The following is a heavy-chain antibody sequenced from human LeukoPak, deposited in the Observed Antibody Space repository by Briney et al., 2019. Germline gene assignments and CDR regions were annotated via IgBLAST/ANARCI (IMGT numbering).Heavy chain of an antibody. CDR3: ASLYGSGSFYSGMSLNWFDP. CDR1: GFTFSSYA. J-gene: IGHJ5*02. D-gene: IGHD3-10*01. V-gene: IGHV3-30*04. CDR2: ISYDGSNK. Sequence: GRSLRLSCAASGFTFSSYAMHWVRQAPGKGLEWVAVISYDGSNKYYADSVKGRFTISRDNSKSTLYLQMNSLRAEDTAAYYCASLYGSGSFYSGMSLNWFDPWGQGTLVTVSS.